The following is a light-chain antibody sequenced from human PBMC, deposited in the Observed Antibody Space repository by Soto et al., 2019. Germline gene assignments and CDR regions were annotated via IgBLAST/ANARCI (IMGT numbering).Light chain of an antibody. CDR2: GAS. CDR3: QQYGSSRT. CDR1: QSVSSY. J-gene: IGKJ1*01. Sequence: EIVLTQSQGTLSLSPGERATLSCRASQSVSSYLAWYQQKPGQAPRLLISGASSRAADIPDRFSGSGSGTDFTLTINRLEPEDFAVYYCQQYGSSRTFGQGTKVDI. V-gene: IGKV3-20*01.